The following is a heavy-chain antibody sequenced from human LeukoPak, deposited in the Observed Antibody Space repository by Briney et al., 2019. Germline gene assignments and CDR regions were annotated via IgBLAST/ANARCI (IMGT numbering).Heavy chain of an antibody. CDR2: IYYSGST. CDR1: GGSISSRSYY. J-gene: IGHJ2*01. V-gene: IGHV4-39*01. Sequence: SETLSLTCTVSGGSISSRSYYWGWIRQPPGEGLEWIATIYYSGSTYYNPSLKSRVTISVDTSKNQFPLKLSSVTAADTAVYYCLTAYSGRYFDLWGRGTLVTVSS. D-gene: IGHD2-15*01. CDR3: LTAYSGRYFDL.